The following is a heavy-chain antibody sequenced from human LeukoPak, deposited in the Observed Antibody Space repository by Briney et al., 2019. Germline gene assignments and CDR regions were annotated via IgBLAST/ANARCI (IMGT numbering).Heavy chain of an antibody. CDR3: ARIAQYCSSTSCYRGFNWFDP. CDR2: ISAYNGNT. D-gene: IGHD2-2*01. CDR1: GYTFSSYD. V-gene: IGHV1-18*01. J-gene: IGHJ5*02. Sequence: VASVKVSCKSSGYTFSSYDILWVRQAPGQGLEWMGWISAYNGNTNYAQRLQGRVTMTTETSTSTAYMELRSLRSDDTAVYYCARIAQYCSSTSCYRGFNWFDPWGQGTLVTVSS.